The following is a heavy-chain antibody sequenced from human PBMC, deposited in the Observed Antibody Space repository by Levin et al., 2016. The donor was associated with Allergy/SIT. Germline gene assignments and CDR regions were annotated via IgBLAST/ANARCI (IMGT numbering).Heavy chain of an antibody. D-gene: IGHD3-16*01. Sequence: GESLKISCAASGFTFSNSWMTWVRQAPGEGPEWVANINQDGSAYSYVDSVKGRFIVSRDNAENSLYLQMNSLRAEDTAVYYCARHYDYFITDVWGQGTTVTVSS. V-gene: IGHV3-7*01. CDR2: INQDGSAY. CDR3: ARHYDYFITDV. J-gene: IGHJ6*02. CDR1: GFTFSNSW.